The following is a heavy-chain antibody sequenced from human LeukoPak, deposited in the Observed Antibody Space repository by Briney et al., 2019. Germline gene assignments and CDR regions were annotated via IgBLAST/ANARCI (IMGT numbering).Heavy chain of an antibody. V-gene: IGHV3-7*03. CDR3: ARDRGAFDI. J-gene: IGHJ3*02. CDR1: GFTFSSYW. CDR2: IKQDGSEK. Sequence: PGGSLRLSCAASGFTFSSYWISWVRQAPGKGLEWVANIKQDGSEKYYADSVKGRFTISRDNAKNSLYLQMNSLRAEDTAVYYCARDRGAFDIWGQGTMVTVSS.